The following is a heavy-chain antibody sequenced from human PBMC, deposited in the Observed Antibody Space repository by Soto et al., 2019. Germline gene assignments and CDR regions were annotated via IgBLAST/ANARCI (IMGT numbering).Heavy chain of an antibody. CDR2: KNAGNCNT. V-gene: IGHV1-3*01. J-gene: IGHJ4*02. CDR1: GYTFISYA. Sequence: ASVKVSCKASGYTFISYAIHWVRQAPGQRLEWMGWKNAGNCNTKYSQKFQGRVTITRDTSASTAFIELTSLRSEDTAVYYCSRELQGLYYFDYWGRGTLVTVSS. CDR3: SRELQGLYYFDY. D-gene: IGHD2-15*01.